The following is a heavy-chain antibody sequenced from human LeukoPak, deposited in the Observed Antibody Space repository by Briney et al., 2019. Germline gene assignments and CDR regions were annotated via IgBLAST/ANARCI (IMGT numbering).Heavy chain of an antibody. Sequence: GGSLRLSCAASGFTFSSYWMHWVRQAPGKGLAWVSRINSDGSSTSYADSVKGRFTISRDNAKNSLYLQMNSLRAEDTAVYYCARSGYYYDSSGYYPYYFDYWGQGTLVTVSS. CDR2: INSDGSST. J-gene: IGHJ4*02. CDR1: GFTFSSYW. V-gene: IGHV3-74*01. CDR3: ARSGYYYDSSGYYPYYFDY. D-gene: IGHD3-22*01.